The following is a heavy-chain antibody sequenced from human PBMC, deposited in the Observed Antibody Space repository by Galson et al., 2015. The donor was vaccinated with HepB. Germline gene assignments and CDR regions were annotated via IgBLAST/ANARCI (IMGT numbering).Heavy chain of an antibody. D-gene: IGHD1-26*01. J-gene: IGHJ6*02. CDR3: ARDLLRKATPGIVGAATGYPYYYYGMDV. V-gene: IGHV1-69*04. Sequence: SVKVSCKASGGTFSSYAISWVRQAPGQGLEWMGRIIPILGIANYAQKFQGRVTITADKSTSTAYMELSSLRSEDTAVYYCARDLLRKATPGIVGAATGYPYYYYGMDVWGQGTTVTVSS. CDR2: IIPILGIA. CDR1: GGTFSSYA.